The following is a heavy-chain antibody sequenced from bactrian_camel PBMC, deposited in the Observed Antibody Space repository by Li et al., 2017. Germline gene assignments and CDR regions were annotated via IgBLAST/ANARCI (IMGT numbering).Heavy chain of an antibody. CDR3: AADSHLGGAWYILPDFNY. CDR2: IDGDGST. CDR1: GYRHNSPYASDRLC. D-gene: IGHD1*01. V-gene: IGHV3S68*01. Sequence: HVQLVESGGGSVQAGGSLRLSCVVSGYRHNSPYASDRLCIGWFRVAPGKERGGIASIDGDGSTRYADSVKGRFTISQDNAENTLYLQMNNLKPEDTGVYYCAADSHLGGAWYILPDFNYLGQGTQVTVS. J-gene: IGHJ6*01.